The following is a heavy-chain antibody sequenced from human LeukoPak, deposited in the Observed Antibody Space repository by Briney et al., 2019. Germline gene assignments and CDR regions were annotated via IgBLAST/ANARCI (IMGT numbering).Heavy chain of an antibody. V-gene: IGHV3-7*03. J-gene: IGHJ6*02. Sequence: GGSLRLSCAASGFIFSKYWMSWVRQAPGKGLEWVGNINQDGSAKYYVDSVKGRFTISRDNAKNSLYLQMDSLRAEDTAVYYCARDGSIVIHHGMDVWGQGTTVTVSS. CDR1: GFIFSKYW. CDR2: INQDGSAK. CDR3: ARDGSIVIHHGMDV. D-gene: IGHD2/OR15-2a*01.